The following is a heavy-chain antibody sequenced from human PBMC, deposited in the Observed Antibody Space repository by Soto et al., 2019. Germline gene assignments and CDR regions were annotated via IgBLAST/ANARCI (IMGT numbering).Heavy chain of an antibody. CDR1: GFTFSSYA. V-gene: IGHV3-64*01. D-gene: IGHD2-2*01. CDR3: ARGVGGIVVVPAAKFLGAFDI. Sequence: GGSLRLSCAASGFTFSSYAMHWVRQAPGKGLEYVSAISSNGGSTYYANSVKGRFTISRDNSKNTLYLQMGSLRAEDMALYYCARGVGGIVVVPAAKFLGAFDIWGQGTMVTVSS. J-gene: IGHJ3*02. CDR2: ISSNGGST.